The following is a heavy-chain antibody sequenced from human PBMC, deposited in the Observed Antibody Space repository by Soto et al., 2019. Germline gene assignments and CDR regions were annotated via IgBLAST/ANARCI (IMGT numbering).Heavy chain of an antibody. CDR1: GFTFNSYW. D-gene: IGHD2-15*01. J-gene: IGHJ4*02. CDR3: ARPGIYCSGGSCFPFEY. CDR2: IRQDGNEI. V-gene: IGHV3-7*01. Sequence: EVQLVESGGSLVQPGGSLRLSCTASGFTFNSYWMTWVRQPPGKGLEWVANIRQDGNEIYYVDFVKGRFTISRDNAKNSLYLQMNSLRAEDTAVYYCARPGIYCSGGSCFPFEYWGQGALVTVSS.